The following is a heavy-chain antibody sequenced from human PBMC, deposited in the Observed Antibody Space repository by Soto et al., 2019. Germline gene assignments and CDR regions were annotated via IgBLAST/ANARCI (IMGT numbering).Heavy chain of an antibody. Sequence: EVQLLESGGGLVQPGGSLRLSCAASGFTFSTYVMAWVRQAPGKGLEWVSMISDSGNNYYADSVKGRFTISRDNSKNMVYLQMTSLTAEDTGIYFCAKVPAPYRYYFDYWGQGTLVTVSS. CDR3: AKVPAPYRYYFDY. CDR2: ISDSGNN. CDR1: GFTFSTYV. D-gene: IGHD3-16*02. J-gene: IGHJ4*02. V-gene: IGHV3-23*01.